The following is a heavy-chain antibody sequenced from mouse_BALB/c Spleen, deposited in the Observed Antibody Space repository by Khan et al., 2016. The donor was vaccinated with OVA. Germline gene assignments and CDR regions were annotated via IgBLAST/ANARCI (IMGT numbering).Heavy chain of an antibody. J-gene: IGHJ3*01. CDR3: SRSGYGTFAY. D-gene: IGHD2-1*01. V-gene: IGHV1S81*02. Sequence: QVQLQHSGAELVKPGASVRLSCKASGYTFTNYYLYWVKQRPGHGLEWIGDINPSNGGTNFNEKFKNKVTLTVDKSSSTAYMQLSSLTSEDSAVYYCSRSGYGTFAYWGQGTLVTVSA. CDR1: GYTFTNYY. CDR2: INPSNGGT.